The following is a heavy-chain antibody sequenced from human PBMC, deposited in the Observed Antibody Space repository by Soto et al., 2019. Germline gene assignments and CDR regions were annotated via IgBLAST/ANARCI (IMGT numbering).Heavy chain of an antibody. Sequence: ASVKVSCKASGYTFTSYDINWVRQATGQGLEWMGWMNHNSGNTGYAPKFQGRVTMTRNTSIRTAYMELSSLISEDPAVYYWAVGSGSYYFYFGMDVWGQGTTVTVSS. D-gene: IGHD3-10*01. V-gene: IGHV1-8*01. CDR1: GYTFTSYD. CDR3: AVGSGSYYFYFGMDV. CDR2: MNHNSGNT. J-gene: IGHJ6*02.